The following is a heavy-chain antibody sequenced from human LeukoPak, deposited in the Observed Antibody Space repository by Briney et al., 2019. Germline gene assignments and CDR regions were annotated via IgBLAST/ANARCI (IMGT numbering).Heavy chain of an antibody. CDR3: ARDRDSSGFDP. Sequence: GGSLRLSCAASGFTVSSNYMSWVRQAPGKGLEWVSVIYSGGSTYYADSVKGRFTISRDNSKNTLYLQMNSLRAEDTAVYYCARDRDSSGFDPWGQGTLVTVSS. CDR2: IYSGGST. V-gene: IGHV3-66*01. J-gene: IGHJ5*02. CDR1: GFTVSSNY. D-gene: IGHD3-22*01.